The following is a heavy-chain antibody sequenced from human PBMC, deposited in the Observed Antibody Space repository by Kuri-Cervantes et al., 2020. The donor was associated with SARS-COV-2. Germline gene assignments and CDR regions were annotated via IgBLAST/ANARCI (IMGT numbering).Heavy chain of an antibody. Sequence: SETLSLTCALSGASVSSNSAAWNWIRQSPSRGLEWLGRTYFRSKWYNDYAVSVKSRITINPDTSKKQFSLQLNSVTPEDTAVYYCARGKTMVRGENYYYMDVWGKGTTVTVSS. CDR3: ARGKTMVRGENYYYMDV. J-gene: IGHJ6*03. V-gene: IGHV6-1*01. CDR2: TYFRSKWYN. CDR1: GASVSSNSAA. D-gene: IGHD3-10*01.